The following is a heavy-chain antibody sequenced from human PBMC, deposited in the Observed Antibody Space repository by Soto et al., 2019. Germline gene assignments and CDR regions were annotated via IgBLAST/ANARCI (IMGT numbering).Heavy chain of an antibody. CDR3: ATRAEYYDFWRGYYGA. CDR2: IYPSDSDT. J-gene: IGHJ5*02. V-gene: IGHV5-51*01. CDR1: GYSFSTSW. Sequence: RGESLKISCKGSGYSFSTSWIGWLRQMSGKGLEWMGTIYPSDSDTRYSPSFQGQVIISADKSTSTAYLQWRSLKASDTAMYYCATRAEYYDFWRGYYGAWGQGTLVTVS. D-gene: IGHD3-3*01.